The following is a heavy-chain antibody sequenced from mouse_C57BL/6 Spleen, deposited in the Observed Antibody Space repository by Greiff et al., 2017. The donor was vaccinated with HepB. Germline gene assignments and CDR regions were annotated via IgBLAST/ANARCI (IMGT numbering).Heavy chain of an antibody. D-gene: IGHD1-1*01. Sequence: VQLQQPGAELVRPGSSVKLSCKASGYTFTSYWMDWVKQRPGQGLEWIGNIYPSDSETHYNQKFKDKATLTVDKSSSTAYMQLSSLTSEDSAVYYCARGYYGSSYPYYFDYWGQGTTLTVSS. J-gene: IGHJ2*01. V-gene: IGHV1-61*01. CDR1: GYTFTSYW. CDR3: ARGYYGSSYPYYFDY. CDR2: IYPSDSET.